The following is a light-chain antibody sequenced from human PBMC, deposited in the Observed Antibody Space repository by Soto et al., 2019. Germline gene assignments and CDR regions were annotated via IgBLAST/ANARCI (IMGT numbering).Light chain of an antibody. CDR1: SSDVGGYNY. V-gene: IGLV2-14*01. CDR2: EVS. J-gene: IGLJ2*01. Sequence: QSALTQPASVSGSPGQSITISCTGTSSDVGGYNYVSWYQQHPGKAPKLMIYEVSNWPSGVSNRFSGSKSGNTASLTISGLQAEDEADYYCSSYTSSSTYVVFGGGTKVTVL. CDR3: SSYTSSSTYVV.